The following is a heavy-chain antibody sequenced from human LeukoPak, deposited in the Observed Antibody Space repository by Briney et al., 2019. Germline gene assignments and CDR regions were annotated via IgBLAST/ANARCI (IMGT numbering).Heavy chain of an antibody. J-gene: IGHJ6*03. D-gene: IGHD2-15*01. V-gene: IGHV1-18*01. CDR1: GYTFTSYG. Sequence: ASVKVSCKASGYTFTSYGISWVRQAPGQGLEWMGWISAYNGNTNYAQRLQGRVTMTTDTSTSTAYMELRSLRSDDTAVYYCARAGYCSGGSCYPYYYYYYMDVWGKGTTVTVSS. CDR2: ISAYNGNT. CDR3: ARAGYCSGGSCYPYYYYYYMDV.